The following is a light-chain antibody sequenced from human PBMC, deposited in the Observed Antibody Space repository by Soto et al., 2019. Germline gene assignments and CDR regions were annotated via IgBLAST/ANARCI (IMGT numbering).Light chain of an antibody. CDR3: AAWDDTLNAYV. Sequence: QSVLTQPPSASGTPGQRVTISCSGSSSNIGTNPVNWSQQLPGTAPKLLMYSNNQRPSGVPDRFFGSRSGTSAYLAISGLQSEDEADYYCAAWDDTLNAYVFGTGTKVTVL. CDR2: SNN. CDR1: SSNIGTNP. V-gene: IGLV1-44*01. J-gene: IGLJ1*01.